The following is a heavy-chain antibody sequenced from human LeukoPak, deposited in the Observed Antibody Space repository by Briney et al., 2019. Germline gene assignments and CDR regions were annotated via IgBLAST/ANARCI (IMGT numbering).Heavy chain of an antibody. Sequence: SETLSLTCTVSGGSISSYYWSWIRQPPGKGLEWIGYNYYSGSTNYNPSLKSRVTISVDTSKNQFSLKLSSVTAADTAVYYCARGGYSCYDREEGLDYWGQGTLVTVSS. D-gene: IGHD5-12*01. CDR2: NYYSGST. V-gene: IGHV4-59*01. CDR1: GGSISSYY. CDR3: ARGGYSCYDREEGLDY. J-gene: IGHJ4*02.